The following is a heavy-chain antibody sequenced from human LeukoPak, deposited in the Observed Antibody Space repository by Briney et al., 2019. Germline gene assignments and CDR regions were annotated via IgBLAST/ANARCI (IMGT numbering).Heavy chain of an antibody. V-gene: IGHV1-46*01. J-gene: IGHJ4*02. CDR1: GYTFTSYY. CDR2: INPSGGNT. CDR3: ARAARYCSGGTCYFDY. D-gene: IGHD2-15*01. Sequence: ASVKVSCKASGYTFTSYYIHWVRQAPGQGLEWMGIINPSGGNTGYAQKFQGRVTMTRDTSTSTVYMELSSLRSEDTVVYYCARAARYCSGGTCYFDYWGQGTLVTVSS.